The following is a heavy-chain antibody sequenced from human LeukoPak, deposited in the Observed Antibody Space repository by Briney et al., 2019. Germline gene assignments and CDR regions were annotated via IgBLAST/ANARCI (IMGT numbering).Heavy chain of an antibody. CDR1: GFTVSSNY. V-gene: IGHV3-66*01. Sequence: GGSLRLSCAASGFTVSSNYMSWVRQAPGKGLEWVSVIYSGGSTYHADSVKGRFTISRDNSKNTLYLQMNSLRAEDTAVYYCAQRSAPLEYSSSSGAFDIWGQGTMVTVSS. J-gene: IGHJ3*02. CDR3: AQRSAPLEYSSSSGAFDI. CDR2: IYSGGST. D-gene: IGHD6-6*01.